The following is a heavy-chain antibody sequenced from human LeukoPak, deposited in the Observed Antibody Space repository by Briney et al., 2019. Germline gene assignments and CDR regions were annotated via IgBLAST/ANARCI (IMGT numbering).Heavy chain of an antibody. CDR1: GYSISSGYY. D-gene: IGHD4-17*01. Sequence: SETLSLTCAVSGYSISSGYYWGWIRQSPGRGLEWIGSISQSGGSSYNPSLKSRVTISVDTSKNQFTLNVRSVTASDTAVYFCGRVPNHLRPYHYMDDWGKGTTVIVSS. J-gene: IGHJ6*03. CDR2: ISQSGGS. V-gene: IGHV4-38-2*01. CDR3: GRVPNHLRPYHYMDD.